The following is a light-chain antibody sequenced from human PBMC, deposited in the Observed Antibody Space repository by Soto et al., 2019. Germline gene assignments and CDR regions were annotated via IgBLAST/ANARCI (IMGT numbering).Light chain of an antibody. CDR1: QSVSNNY. V-gene: IGKV3D-20*02. CDR3: QQRSDWPT. J-gene: IGKJ1*01. Sequence: EIVLTQSPGTLSLSPGERATLSCRASQSVSNNYLAWYQQKPGQAPRLLIYGASSRATGIPARFSGSGSGTDFTLTISSLEPEDFALYYCQQRSDWPTFGQGTKVDI. CDR2: GAS.